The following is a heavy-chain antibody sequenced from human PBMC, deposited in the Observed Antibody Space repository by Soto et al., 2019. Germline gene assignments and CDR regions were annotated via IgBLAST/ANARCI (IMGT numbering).Heavy chain of an antibody. CDR1: GYTFTTYG. CDR3: ARAPNYDNGRGWLYYYALDV. CDR2: SSTYTGYT. Sequence: QVQLVQSGAEVKKPGASVKVSCMASGYTFTTYGITWVRQAPGQGLEWVGWSSTYTGYTDYAQRFQGRVIMTADTSTKTAYMELESLTPDDTAVYYCARAPNYDNGRGWLYYYALDVWGQGTPVTVSS. J-gene: IGHJ6*02. D-gene: IGHD3-9*01. V-gene: IGHV1-18*01.